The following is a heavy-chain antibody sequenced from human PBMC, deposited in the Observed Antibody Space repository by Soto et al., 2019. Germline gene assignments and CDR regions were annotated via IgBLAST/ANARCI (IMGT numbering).Heavy chain of an antibody. CDR3: ARITPDDGNIVVVPAATVFDY. V-gene: IGHV4-39*01. D-gene: IGHD2-2*01. CDR2: IYYSGRT. CDR1: GGSISSSSYY. J-gene: IGHJ4*02. Sequence: SETLSLTCTVSGGSISSSSYYWGWIRQPPGKGLEWIGSIYYSGRTYYNPSLKSRVTISVDTSKNQFSLKLSSVTAADTAVYYCARITPDDGNIVVVPAATVFDYWGQGTLVTVSS.